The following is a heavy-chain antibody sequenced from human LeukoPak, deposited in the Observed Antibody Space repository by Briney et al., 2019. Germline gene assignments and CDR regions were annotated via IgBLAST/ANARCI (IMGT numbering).Heavy chain of an antibody. D-gene: IGHD3-22*01. Sequence: GGSLRLSCAASGFTFSSYGMHWVRQAPGKGLEWVSSISSSSSYIYYADSVKGRFTISRDNAKNSLYLQMNSLRAEDTAVYYCARDLGYYDSSGDDAFDIWGQGTMVTVSS. CDR2: ISSSSSYI. CDR3: ARDLGYYDSSGDDAFDI. J-gene: IGHJ3*02. CDR1: GFTFSSYG. V-gene: IGHV3-21*01.